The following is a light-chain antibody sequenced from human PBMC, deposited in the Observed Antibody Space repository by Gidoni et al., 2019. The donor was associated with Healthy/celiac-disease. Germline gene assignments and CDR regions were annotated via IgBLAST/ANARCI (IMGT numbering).Light chain of an antibody. J-gene: IGKJ1*01. Sequence: IVLTQSPGTLSLSPGERATLSCRASQSVSSSYLAWYQQKPGQAPRLLIYGASSRATGIPDRFSGSGSGTDFTLTISRLEPEDVAVYYCQQYGSSRWTFGQGTKVEIK. CDR2: GAS. CDR1: QSVSSSY. V-gene: IGKV3-20*01. CDR3: QQYGSSRWT.